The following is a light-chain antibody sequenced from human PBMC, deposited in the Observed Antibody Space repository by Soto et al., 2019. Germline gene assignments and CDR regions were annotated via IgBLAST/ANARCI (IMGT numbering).Light chain of an antibody. CDR3: QQYNDYSSLT. CDR2: DAS. CDR1: QSISNW. J-gene: IGKJ4*01. V-gene: IGKV1-5*01. Sequence: DIQMTQSPSTLSASVGDRVTITCRASQSISNWLAWYQQKPGKAPKLLIYDASTLESGVPSRFSGSGSGTEFPLTISSLQHDDFATYYCQQYNDYSSLTFGGGTKVEIK.